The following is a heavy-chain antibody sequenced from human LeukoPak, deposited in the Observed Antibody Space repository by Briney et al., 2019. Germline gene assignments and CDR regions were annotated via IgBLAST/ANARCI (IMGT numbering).Heavy chain of an antibody. CDR2: IGISSGNT. Sequence: PGGSLRLSCAASGFTFSRDWMHWVRQAPGKGLEWISYIGISSGNTKYADSVKGRFTISADNAKNSLYLQMNSLRVEDTAVYYCARDHNYAFDNWGQGTLVSVSS. CDR3: ARDHNYAFDN. CDR1: GFTFSRDW. J-gene: IGHJ4*02. D-gene: IGHD1-1*01. V-gene: IGHV3-48*04.